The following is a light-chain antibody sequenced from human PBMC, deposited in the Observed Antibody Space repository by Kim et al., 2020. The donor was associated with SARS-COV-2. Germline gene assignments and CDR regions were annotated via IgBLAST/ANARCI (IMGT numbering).Light chain of an antibody. CDR3: QQYYSTLPYT. Sequence: DIVMTQSPDSLAVSLGERATINCKSSQSVLYSSNNKNYLAWYQQKPGQPPKLLIYWASTRESGVPDRFSGSGSGTDFTLTISSLQAEDVAVYYFQQYYSTLPYTFGQGTMLVI. V-gene: IGKV4-1*01. J-gene: IGKJ2*01. CDR2: WAS. CDR1: QSVLYSSNNKNY.